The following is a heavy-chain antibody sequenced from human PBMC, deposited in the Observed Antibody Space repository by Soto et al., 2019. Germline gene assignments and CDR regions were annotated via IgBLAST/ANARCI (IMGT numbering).Heavy chain of an antibody. CDR2: ISATGGGT. J-gene: IGHJ4*02. CDR1: GFKFSNYA. CDR3: AKDRRAGGNSAFYFDF. Sequence: GGSLSLSCAASGFKFSNYAMSWVRQAPGKGLEWVSLISATGGGTYYADSVKGRFTISRDNSHNTLYLQVHSLTAEDTAVYYCAKDRRAGGNSAFYFDFWGQGAQVTVSS. V-gene: IGHV3-23*01. D-gene: IGHD3-16*01.